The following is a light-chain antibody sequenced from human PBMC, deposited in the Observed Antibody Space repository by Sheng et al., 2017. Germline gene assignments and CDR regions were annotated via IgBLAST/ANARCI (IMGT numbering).Light chain of an antibody. CDR1: EDISNF. V-gene: IGKV1-33*01. Sequence: DIYMTQSPSSLSASVGDRVTITCQADEDISNFLNWYQQKPGKAPKVLIYDASNLETGVPSRFSGSGSGTHFALTISSLQPEDVATYYCQHYKNLPIIFGRGTRLEIK. CDR3: QHYKNLPII. CDR2: DAS. J-gene: IGKJ5*01.